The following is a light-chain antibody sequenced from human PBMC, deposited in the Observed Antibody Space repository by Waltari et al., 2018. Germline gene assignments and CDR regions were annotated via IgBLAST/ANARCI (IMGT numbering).Light chain of an antibody. J-gene: IGLJ1*01. V-gene: IGLV2-23*01. Sequence: QSALTQPASVPGSPGQSITISCTGTGSDVESYNLVSWYQQHPGKAPKLMIYEGSKRPSGVSNRFSGSKSGNTASLTISGLQAEDEADYYCCSYAGSSTFVFGTGTKVTVL. CDR2: EGS. CDR3: CSYAGSSTFV. CDR1: GSDVESYNL.